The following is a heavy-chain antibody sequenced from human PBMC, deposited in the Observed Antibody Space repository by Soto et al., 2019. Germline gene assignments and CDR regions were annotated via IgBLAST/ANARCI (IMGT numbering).Heavy chain of an antibody. CDR3: ARSGHIFAGVF. Sequence: PSETLSLTCTVSGASMNDYYGSWIRQSPGKGLEHIGYLHYNGFAEYSPSLRGRVSISMDTSKNQFSLKLSSVTAADTAIYYCARSGHIFAGVFWGQGILVTVSS. D-gene: IGHD3-16*01. CDR1: GASMNDYY. J-gene: IGHJ4*02. CDR2: LHYNGFA. V-gene: IGHV4-59*01.